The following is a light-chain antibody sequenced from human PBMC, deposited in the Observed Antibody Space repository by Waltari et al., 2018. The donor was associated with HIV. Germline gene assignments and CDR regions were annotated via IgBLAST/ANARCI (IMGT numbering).Light chain of an antibody. CDR2: AAS. CDR1: QNIRNY. V-gene: IGKV1-39*01. Sequence: DIQMTQSPSSLSASVGDRVTIICRASQNIRNYLNWYQQKPGKAPNLLIYAASSLQSGVSSRFRGSGSGTDFTLTISSLQPEDFATYYCQHSYTTPWTFGQGTKVEIK. J-gene: IGKJ1*01. CDR3: QHSYTTPWT.